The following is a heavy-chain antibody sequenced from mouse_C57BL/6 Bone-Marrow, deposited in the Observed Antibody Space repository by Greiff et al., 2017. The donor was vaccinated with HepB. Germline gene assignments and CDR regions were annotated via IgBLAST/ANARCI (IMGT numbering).Heavy chain of an antibody. CDR1: GYTFTSYW. CDR3: APYGNYVRGYYFDY. CDR2: IYPGSGST. J-gene: IGHJ2*01. D-gene: IGHD2-1*01. V-gene: IGHV1-55*01. Sequence: VQLQQSGAELVKPGASVKMSCKASGYTFTSYWITWVKQRPGQGLEWIGDIYPGSGSTNYNEKFKSKATLTVDTSSSTAYMQLSSLTSEDSAVYYCAPYGNYVRGYYFDYWGQGTTLTVSS.